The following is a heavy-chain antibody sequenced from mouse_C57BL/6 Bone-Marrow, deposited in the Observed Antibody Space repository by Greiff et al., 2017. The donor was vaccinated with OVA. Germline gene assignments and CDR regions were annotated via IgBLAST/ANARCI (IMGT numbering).Heavy chain of an antibody. D-gene: IGHD3-1*01. Sequence: QVQLKESGAELARPGASVKLSCKASGYTFTSYGISWVKQRTGQGLEWIGEIYPRSGNTYYNEKFKGKATLTADKSSSTAYMELRSLTSEDSAVYFWASPAQYFDVWGTGTTVTVSS. CDR3: ASPAQYFDV. CDR1: GYTFTSYG. J-gene: IGHJ1*03. CDR2: IYPRSGNT. V-gene: IGHV1-81*01.